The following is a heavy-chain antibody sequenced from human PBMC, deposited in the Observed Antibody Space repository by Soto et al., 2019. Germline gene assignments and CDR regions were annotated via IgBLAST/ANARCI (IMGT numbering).Heavy chain of an antibody. J-gene: IGHJ4*02. CDR1: GFTFTRYS. Sequence: AGGSLRLSCAASGFTFTRYSMNWVRQAPGKGLEWVSSISSTTNYIYYGDSMKGRFTISRDNAKNSLYLEMNSLRAEDTAVYYCARESEDLTSNFDYWGQGTLVTVSS. V-gene: IGHV3-21*06. CDR3: ARESEDLTSNFDY. CDR2: ISSTTNYI.